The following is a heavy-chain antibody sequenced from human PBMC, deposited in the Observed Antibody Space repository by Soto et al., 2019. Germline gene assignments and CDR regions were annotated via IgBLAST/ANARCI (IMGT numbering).Heavy chain of an antibody. J-gene: IGHJ4*02. CDR1: GFTFTRYS. Sequence: AGGSLRLSCAASGFTFTRYSMNWVRQAPGKGLEWVSSISSTTNYIYYGDSMKGRFTISRDNAKNSLYLEMNSLRAEDTAVYYCARESEDLTSNFDYWGQGTLVTVSS. V-gene: IGHV3-21*06. CDR3: ARESEDLTSNFDY. CDR2: ISSTTNYI.